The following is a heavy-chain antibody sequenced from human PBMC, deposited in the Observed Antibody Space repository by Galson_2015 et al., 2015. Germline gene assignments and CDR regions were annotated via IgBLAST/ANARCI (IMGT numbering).Heavy chain of an antibody. J-gene: IGHJ6*02. CDR3: ARVNRYCSSTSCPNYYYGMDV. CDR1: GFTVSSNY. V-gene: IGHV3-53*01. D-gene: IGHD2-2*01. CDR2: IYSGGST. Sequence: SLRLSCAASGFTVSSNYMSWVRQAPGKGLEWVSVIYSGGSTYYADSVKGRFTISRDNSKNTLYLQMNSPRAEDTAVYYCARVNRYCSSTSCPNYYYGMDVWGQGTTVTVSS.